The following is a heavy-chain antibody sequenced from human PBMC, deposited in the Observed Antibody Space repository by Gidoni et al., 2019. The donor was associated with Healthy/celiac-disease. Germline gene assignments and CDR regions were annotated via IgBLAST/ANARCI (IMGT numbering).Heavy chain of an antibody. J-gene: IGHJ4*02. CDR3: AKGTSYGGLVYYFDY. V-gene: IGHV3-23*01. CDR1: GLPCSRYA. D-gene: IGHD1-26*01. Sequence: EVPLLESGGGLVQPGGSLRLSCAASGLPCSRYAMSWVRQAPGKGLGWVSAISGSGGSTYYADSVKGRFTISRDNSKNTLYLQMNSLRAEDTAVYYCAKGTSYGGLVYYFDYWGQGTLVTVSS. CDR2: ISGSGGST.